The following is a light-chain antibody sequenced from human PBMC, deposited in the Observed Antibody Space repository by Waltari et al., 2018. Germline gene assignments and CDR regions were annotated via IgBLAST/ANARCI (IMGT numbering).Light chain of an antibody. Sequence: QSALTQPASVSGSPGQSITISCTGTSSDVGGHNYVSWYQLHPGKAPKLIIYEVTSRPSGVSNRFSGSKSGNTASLTISGLQAEDEADYYCSSYTSVSTYVIFGGGTKLTVL. J-gene: IGLJ2*01. V-gene: IGLV2-14*01. CDR3: SSYTSVSTYVI. CDR2: EVT. CDR1: SSDVGGHNY.